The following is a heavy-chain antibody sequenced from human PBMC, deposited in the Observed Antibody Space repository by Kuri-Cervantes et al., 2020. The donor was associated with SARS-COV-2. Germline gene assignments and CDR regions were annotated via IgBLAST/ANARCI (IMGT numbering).Heavy chain of an antibody. Sequence: SMKVSWKASGYTLTGHYMHWVRQAPGQGLEWMGWVNPNSGGTNYAQKFQGIVTITADMSTSTAYLDLTSLRSEDTAVYYCARDRVSGLYYFDSWGQGTLVTVSS. J-gene: IGHJ4*02. D-gene: IGHD3/OR15-3a*01. CDR1: GYTLTGHY. CDR3: ARDRVSGLYYFDS. V-gene: IGHV1-2*02. CDR2: VNPNSGGT.